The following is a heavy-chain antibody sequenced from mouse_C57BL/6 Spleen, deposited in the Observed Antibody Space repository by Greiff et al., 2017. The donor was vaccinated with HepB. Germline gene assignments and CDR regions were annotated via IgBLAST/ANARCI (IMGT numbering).Heavy chain of an antibody. CDR3: ARETEHG. CDR2: ISDGGSYT. Sequence: DVKLVDSGGGLVKPGGSLKLSCAASGFTFSSYAMSWVRQTPEKRLEWVATISDGGSYTYYPDNVKGRFTISRDNAKNNLYLQMSHLKSEDTAMYYCARETEHGWGQGTTLTVAS. J-gene: IGHJ2*01. CDR1: GFTFSSYA. V-gene: IGHV5-4*01.